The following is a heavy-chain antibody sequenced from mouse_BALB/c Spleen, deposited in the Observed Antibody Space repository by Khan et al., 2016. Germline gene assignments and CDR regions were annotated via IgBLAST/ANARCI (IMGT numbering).Heavy chain of an antibody. CDR2: IDPANGNT. Sequence: VQLQQSGAELVKPGASVKLSCTASGFNIKDTYMHWVKQRPEQGLEWIGRIDPANGNTKYDPKFQGKATITADTSSNTAYLQLSSLTSEDTAVYYCARGGKGYGYFDVWGAGTTVTVSS. CDR1: GFNIKDTY. V-gene: IGHV14-3*02. CDR3: ARGGKGYGYFDV. J-gene: IGHJ1*01. D-gene: IGHD1-3*01.